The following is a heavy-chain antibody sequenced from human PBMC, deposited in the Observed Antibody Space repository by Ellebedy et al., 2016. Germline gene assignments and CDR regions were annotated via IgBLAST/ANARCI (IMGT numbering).Heavy chain of an antibody. CDR1: GGSISSYY. Sequence: SETLSLXXTVSGGSISSYYWSWIRQPAGKGLEWIGRIYTSGSTNYNPSLKSRVTMSVDTSKNQFSLKLSSVTAADTAVYYCAVSPLEYSNYPSWYYYYMDVWGKGTTVTVSS. V-gene: IGHV4-4*07. CDR2: IYTSGST. J-gene: IGHJ6*03. CDR3: AVSPLEYSNYPSWYYYYMDV. D-gene: IGHD4-11*01.